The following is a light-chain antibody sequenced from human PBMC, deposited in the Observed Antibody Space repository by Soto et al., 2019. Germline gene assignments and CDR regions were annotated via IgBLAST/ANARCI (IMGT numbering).Light chain of an antibody. CDR3: SSYAHSSIYV. CDR2: EVT. J-gene: IGLJ1*01. Sequence: QSVLTQPASVSGSPGQSITISCTATSSDVGSFNYVSWYQHHPGKAPKLMIYEVTSRPSGASNRFSGSKSGNTASLTISGLQADDEADYYCSSYAHSSIYVFGTGTKVTVL. V-gene: IGLV2-14*01. CDR1: SSDVGSFNY.